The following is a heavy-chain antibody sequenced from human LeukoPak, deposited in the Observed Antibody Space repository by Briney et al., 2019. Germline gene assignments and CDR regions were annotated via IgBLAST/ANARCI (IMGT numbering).Heavy chain of an antibody. CDR3: ARDGGGAFDI. Sequence: GGSLSLSCAASGFTFSSYSMNWVRQAPGKALEWGSSISSSNSYIYYAGSVKGRFTISRDNAKNSLYLQMNSLRAEDTAVYYCARDGGGAFDIWGQGTMVTVSA. CDR1: GFTFSSYS. CDR2: ISSSNSYI. J-gene: IGHJ3*02. V-gene: IGHV3-21*01. D-gene: IGHD3-10*01.